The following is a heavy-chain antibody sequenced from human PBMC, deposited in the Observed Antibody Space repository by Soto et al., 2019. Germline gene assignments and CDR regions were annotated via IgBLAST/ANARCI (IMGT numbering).Heavy chain of an antibody. CDR1: GGSISSSSYY. D-gene: IGHD4-17*01. V-gene: IGHV4-39*01. Sequence: QLQLQESGPGLVKPSETLSLTCTVSGGSISSSSYYWGWIRQPPGKGLEWIGSIYYSGSTYYNPSLKSRVSISVDTSKNQFSLKLSSVTAADTAVYYCARLPLGGDYVGAFDIWGQGTMVTVSS. CDR2: IYYSGST. J-gene: IGHJ3*02. CDR3: ARLPLGGDYVGAFDI.